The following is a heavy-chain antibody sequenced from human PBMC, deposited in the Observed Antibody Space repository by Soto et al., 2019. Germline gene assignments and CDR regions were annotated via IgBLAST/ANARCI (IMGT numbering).Heavy chain of an antibody. CDR3: EKTNWWWGAARVFDI. J-gene: IGHJ3*02. V-gene: IGHV3-30*18. D-gene: IGHD2-21*01. CDR2: ISYDGSNK. Sequence: QVQLVESGGGVVQPGRSLRLSCAASGFTFSSYRMHWVRQAPGKGLEWVAVISYDGSNKYYADSVKGRFTISRDNSKNRMYLQMNSLRAEDTAVYYCEKTNWWWGAARVFDIWGQGTMVTVSS. CDR1: GFTFSSYR.